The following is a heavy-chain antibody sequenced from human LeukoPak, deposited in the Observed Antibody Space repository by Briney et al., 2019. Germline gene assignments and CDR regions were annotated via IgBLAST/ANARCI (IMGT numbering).Heavy chain of an antibody. CDR1: GGSISSGDYY. J-gene: IGHJ5*02. CDR3: ARDGRATMVRGVIDSTPPNWFDP. Sequence: SQTLSLTCTVSGGSISSGDYYWSWIRQPPGKGLEWIGYIYYSGSTNYNPSLKSRVTISVDTSKNQFSLKLSSVTAADTAVYYCARDGRATMVRGVIDSTPPNWFDPWGQGTLVTVSS. D-gene: IGHD3-10*01. CDR2: IYYSGST. V-gene: IGHV4-30-4*01.